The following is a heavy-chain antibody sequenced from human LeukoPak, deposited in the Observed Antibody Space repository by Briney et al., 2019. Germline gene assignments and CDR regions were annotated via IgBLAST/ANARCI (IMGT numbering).Heavy chain of an antibody. D-gene: IGHD6-19*01. CDR2: IYYSGST. J-gene: IGHJ4*02. CDR1: GGSISSGGYY. CDR3: AKAEQWLVSFDY. V-gene: IGHV4-31*03. Sequence: SETLSLTCTVSGGSISSGGYYWSWIRQHPGKGLEWIGYIYYSGSTYYNPSLKSRVTISVDTSKNQFSLKLSSVTAADTAVYYCAKAEQWLVSFDYWGQGTLVTVSS.